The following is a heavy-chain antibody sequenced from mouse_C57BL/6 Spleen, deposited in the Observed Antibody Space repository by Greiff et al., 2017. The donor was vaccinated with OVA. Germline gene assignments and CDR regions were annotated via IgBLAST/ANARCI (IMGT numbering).Heavy chain of an antibody. Sequence: EVKLMESGGGLVKPGGSLKLSCAASGFTFSSYAMSWVRQTPEKRLEWVATISDGGSYTYYPDNVKGRFTISRDNAKNNLYLQMSHLKSEDTAMYYCARGYGYDGAWFAYWGQGTLVTVSA. CDR3: ARGYGYDGAWFAY. J-gene: IGHJ3*01. D-gene: IGHD2-2*01. CDR2: ISDGGSYT. V-gene: IGHV5-4*03. CDR1: GFTFSSYA.